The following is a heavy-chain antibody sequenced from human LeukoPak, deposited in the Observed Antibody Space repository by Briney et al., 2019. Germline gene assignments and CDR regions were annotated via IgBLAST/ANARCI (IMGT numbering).Heavy chain of an antibody. J-gene: IGHJ1*01. CDR1: GYTFTSYG. CDR2: ISAYNGNT. D-gene: IGHD2-2*01. CDR3: ARVGCSSTSCYHVEYFQH. V-gene: IGHV1-18*01. Sequence: ASVKVSCKASGYTFTSYGISWVRQAPGQGLEWMGWISAYNGNTNYAQKLQGRVTMTTDTSTSTAYMELRSLRSDDTAVYYCARVGCSSTSCYHVEYFQHWGQGTTVTVSS.